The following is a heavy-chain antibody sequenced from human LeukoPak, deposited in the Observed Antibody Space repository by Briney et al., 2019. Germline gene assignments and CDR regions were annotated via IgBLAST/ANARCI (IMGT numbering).Heavy chain of an antibody. CDR1: GGTSSSYA. D-gene: IGHD3-22*01. CDR3: ARGDTMIRNPYYYYYYGMDV. J-gene: IGHJ6*02. Sequence: PVKVSCKASGGTSSSYAISWVRQAPGQGLEWMGGIIPIFGTANYAQKFQGRVTITADESTSTAYMELSSLRSEDTAVYYCARGDTMIRNPYYYYYYGMDVWGQGTTVTVSS. V-gene: IGHV1-69*13. CDR2: IIPIFGTA.